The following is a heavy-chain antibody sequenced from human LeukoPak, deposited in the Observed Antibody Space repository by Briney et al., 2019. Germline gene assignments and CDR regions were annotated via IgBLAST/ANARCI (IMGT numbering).Heavy chain of an antibody. CDR2: INPNSGGT. V-gene: IGHV1-2*04. D-gene: IGHD3-22*01. CDR1: GYTFTGYY. Sequence: ASVKVSCKASGYTFTGYYMHWVRQAPGQGLEWMGWINPNSGGTNYAQKFQGWVTMTRDTSISTAYMELSSLRSEDTAVYYCARSSSVSMIVVGRDAFDIWGQGTMVTVSS. J-gene: IGHJ3*02. CDR3: ARSSSVSMIVVGRDAFDI.